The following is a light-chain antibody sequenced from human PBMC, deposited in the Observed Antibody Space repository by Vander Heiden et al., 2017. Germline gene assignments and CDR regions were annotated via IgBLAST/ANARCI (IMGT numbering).Light chain of an antibody. CDR3: AVWDDSLNVVV. J-gene: IGLJ2*01. CDR1: TSNIGSNS. Sequence: QSVLTQPPSASGTPGPRVTISCSGSTSNIGSNSVNWYHQLPGTAPKPLIYSNYQRPSGVPDRFSGSKSGTSASLAISGLQSEDEADYYCAVWDDSLNVVVFGGGTRLTVL. CDR2: SNY. V-gene: IGLV1-44*01.